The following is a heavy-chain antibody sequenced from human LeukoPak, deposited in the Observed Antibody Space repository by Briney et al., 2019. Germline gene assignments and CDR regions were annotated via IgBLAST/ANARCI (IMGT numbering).Heavy chain of an antibody. Sequence: GGSLRLSCAASGFTFSRYWMSWVRQAPGKGLEWVANIKQDGSEKYYVDSVKGRFTISRDNAKNSLYLQMNSLRAEDTAVYYCARDGSDEGLRYFDWFTTDYYYYMDVWGKGTTVTVSS. D-gene: IGHD3-9*01. CDR1: GFTFSRYW. V-gene: IGHV3-7*01. CDR2: IKQDGSEK. CDR3: ARDGSDEGLRYFDWFTTDYYYYMDV. J-gene: IGHJ6*03.